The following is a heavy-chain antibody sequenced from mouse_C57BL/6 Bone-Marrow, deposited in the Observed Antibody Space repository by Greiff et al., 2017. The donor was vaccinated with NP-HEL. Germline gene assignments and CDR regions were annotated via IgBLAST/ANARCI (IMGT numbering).Heavy chain of an antibody. D-gene: IGHD1-1*01. CDR1: GYTFTDYN. CDR3: ARGKILITTVVARGSYYFDY. Sequence: VQLQQSGPELVKPGASVKIPCKASGYTFTDYNMDWVKQSHGKSLEWIGDINPNNGGTIYNQKFKGKATLTVDKSSSTAYMELRSLTSEDTAVYYCARGKILITTVVARGSYYFDYWGQGTTLTVSP. J-gene: IGHJ2*01. CDR2: INPNNGGT. V-gene: IGHV1-18*01.